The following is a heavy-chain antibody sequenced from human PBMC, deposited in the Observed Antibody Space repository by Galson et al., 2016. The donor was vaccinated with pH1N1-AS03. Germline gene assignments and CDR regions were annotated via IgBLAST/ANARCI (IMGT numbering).Heavy chain of an antibody. V-gene: IGHV2-70*11. CDR3: ARSPGDYFYSLGIGR. CDR1: GFSLTTDKMC. D-gene: IGHD2-21*02. CDR2: IDWDDDE. J-gene: IGHJ6*02. Sequence: PALVKPTQTLTLTCTFSGFSLTTDKMCVTWIRQPPGKALEWLARIDWDDDEYYSRSLRTRLTISKDTSKNQVVLTMTNMDPADTGTYFCARSPGDYFYSLGIGRRGQGTTGTGSS.